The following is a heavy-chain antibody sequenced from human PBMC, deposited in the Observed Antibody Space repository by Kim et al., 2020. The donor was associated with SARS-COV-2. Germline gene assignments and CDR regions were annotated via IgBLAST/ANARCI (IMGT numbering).Heavy chain of an antibody. CDR2: IIPIFGTA. D-gene: IGHD2-2*01. CDR1: GGTFSSYA. V-gene: IGHV1-69*06. CDR3: ARVVPAAMPYLDY. Sequence: SVKVSCKASGGTFSSYAISWVRQAPGQGLEWMGGIIPIFGTANYAQKFQGRVTITADKSTSTAYMELSSLRSEDTAVYYCARVVPAAMPYLDYWGQGTLVTVSS. J-gene: IGHJ4*02.